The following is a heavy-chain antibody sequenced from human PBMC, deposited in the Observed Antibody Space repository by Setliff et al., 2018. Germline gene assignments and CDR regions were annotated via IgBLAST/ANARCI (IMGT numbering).Heavy chain of an antibody. CDR3: ARTCSGSGCYAGLES. V-gene: IGHV3-33*08. CDR2: IWDDGGNK. CDR1: GFTFSTYR. Sequence: GGSLRLSCAVSGFTFSTYRMHWVRQAPGKGLEWVAVIWDDGGNKYHADSVKGRFTISRDNSKNTLYLQTNSLRPEDTAVYYCARTCSGSGCYAGLESWGQGTPVTVSS. D-gene: IGHD2-15*01. J-gene: IGHJ4*02.